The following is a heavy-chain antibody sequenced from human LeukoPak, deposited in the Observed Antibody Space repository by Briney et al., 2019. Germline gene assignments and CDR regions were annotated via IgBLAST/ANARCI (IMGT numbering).Heavy chain of an antibody. J-gene: IGHJ4*02. CDR2: MYYSGST. CDR3: ARSSEWPFFDY. D-gene: IGHD6-19*01. CDR1: GGSISSYY. V-gene: IGHV4-59*01. Sequence: SETLSLTCTVSGGSISSYYWSWIRQPPGKGLEWIGYMYYSGSTNYNPSLKSRVTISVETSKNQFSLKLSSVTAADTAVYYCARSSEWPFFDYWGQGTLVTVSS.